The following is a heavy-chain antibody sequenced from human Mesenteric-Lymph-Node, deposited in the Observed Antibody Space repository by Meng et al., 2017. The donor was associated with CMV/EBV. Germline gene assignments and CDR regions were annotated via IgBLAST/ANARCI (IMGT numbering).Heavy chain of an antibody. V-gene: IGHV3-74*01. CDR2: IKSDGISR. CDR3: ARNRAFDI. Sequence: GGSLRLSCAASGFTLSSYWMHWVRQAPGKGLVWVSRIKSDGISRFYADSVKGRFTISRDNARNSLYLQMNSLRAEDTAVYYCARNRAFDIWGQGTMVTVSS. J-gene: IGHJ3*02. CDR1: GFTLSSYW. D-gene: IGHD1-14*01.